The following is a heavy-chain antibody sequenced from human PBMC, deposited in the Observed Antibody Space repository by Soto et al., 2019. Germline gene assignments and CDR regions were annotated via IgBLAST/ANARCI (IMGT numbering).Heavy chain of an antibody. V-gene: IGHV3-23*01. D-gene: IGHD3-10*01. CDR3: AKAREVTLVRVPSSY. CDR1: GFTFDGYA. CDR2: IGGSGDGT. Sequence: LRLSCAASGFTFDGYAMSWVRQAPGKGLQWVSTIGGSGDGTYYADSVKGRFTISRDNSKNTLYLQMNSLRAEDTAVYYCAKAREVTLVRVPSSYWGQGTLVTVSS. J-gene: IGHJ4*02.